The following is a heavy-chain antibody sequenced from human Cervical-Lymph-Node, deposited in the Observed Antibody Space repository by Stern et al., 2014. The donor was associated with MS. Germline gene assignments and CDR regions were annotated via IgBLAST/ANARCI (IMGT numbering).Heavy chain of an antibody. V-gene: IGHV1-2*06. Sequence: QVQLVQSGAEMKKPGASVKVSCKASGYAFTGYYVHWVRQAPGQGLEWMGRINPNTGDTKSAQRLQGRVTMTRDPSSSTAYMDLSRLRSDDTAVYYCARAWNYFDSSPYPEYLRHWGQGTLVTVSS. CDR1: GYAFTGYY. D-gene: IGHD3-22*01. CDR2: INPNTGDT. CDR3: ARAWNYFDSSPYPEYLRH. J-gene: IGHJ1*01.